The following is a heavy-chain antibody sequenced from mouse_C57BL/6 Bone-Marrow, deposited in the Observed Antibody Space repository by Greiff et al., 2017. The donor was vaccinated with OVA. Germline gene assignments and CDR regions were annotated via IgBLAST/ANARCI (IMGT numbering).Heavy chain of an antibody. CDR1: GYTFTSYW. CDR3: ARAPLLGAWFAY. Sequence: SGAELVKPGASVKLSCKASGYTFTSYWMHWVKQRPGQGLEWIGMIHPNSGSTNYNEKFKSKATLTVDKSSSTAYMQLSSLTSEDSAVYYCARAPLLGAWFAYWGQGTLVTVSA. J-gene: IGHJ3*01. V-gene: IGHV1-64*01. CDR2: IHPNSGST. D-gene: IGHD2-1*01.